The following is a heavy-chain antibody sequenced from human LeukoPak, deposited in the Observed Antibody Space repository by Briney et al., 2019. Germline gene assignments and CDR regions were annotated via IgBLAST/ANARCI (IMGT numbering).Heavy chain of an antibody. CDR3: AKQFLWFGELSHFVY. V-gene: IGHV3-30*02. CDR2: IRSDGNYR. CDR1: GFTFSSYG. Sequence: GGSLRLSCAASGFTFSSYGMHWVRQAPGKGLEWVAFIRSDGNYRYYADSVKGRFTISRDNSKNTLYVQMNSLRAEDTAVYYCAKQFLWFGELSHFVYWGQGTLVTVSS. J-gene: IGHJ4*02. D-gene: IGHD3-10*01.